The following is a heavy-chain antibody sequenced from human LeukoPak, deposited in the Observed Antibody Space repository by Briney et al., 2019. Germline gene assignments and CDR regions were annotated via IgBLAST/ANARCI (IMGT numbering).Heavy chain of an antibody. CDR1: GGSISGYT. J-gene: IGHJ4*02. CDR2: IYASGST. Sequence: SETLSLTCTVSGGSISGYTWSWIRNPAGKGLEWIGRIYASGSTNYNPSLQGRVTMSVDTSRGQFFLMVHSVTAADTAVYYCARGVVGATAFAYWGQGTVVTASS. D-gene: IGHD1-26*01. V-gene: IGHV4-4*07. CDR3: ARGVVGATAFAY.